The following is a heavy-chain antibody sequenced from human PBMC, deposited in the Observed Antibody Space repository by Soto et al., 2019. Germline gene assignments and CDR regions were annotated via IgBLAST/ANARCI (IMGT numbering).Heavy chain of an antibody. CDR1: GGSVSSGSYY. CDR3: ARGPYSSSWDENNWFDH. D-gene: IGHD6-13*01. J-gene: IGHJ5*02. V-gene: IGHV4-61*01. Sequence: PXETLSLTCTVSGGSVSSGSYYWSWIRQPPGKGLEWIGYIYYSGSTNYNPSLKSRVTISVDTSKNQFSLKLSSVTAADTAVYYCARGPYSSSWDENNWFDHWGQGTLVTVSS. CDR2: IYYSGST.